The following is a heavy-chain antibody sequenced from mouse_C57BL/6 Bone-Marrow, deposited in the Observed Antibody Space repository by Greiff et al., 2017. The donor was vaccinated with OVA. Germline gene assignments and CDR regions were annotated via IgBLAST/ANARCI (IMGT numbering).Heavy chain of an antibody. V-gene: IGHV1-55*01. CDR1: GYTFTSYW. CDR2: LYPGSGST. Sequence: QVQLQQPGAELVKPGASVKMSCKASGYTFTSYWITWVKQRPGRGLEWLGDLYPGSGSTNYNEKFKSKATLTVDTSSSTAYMQLSSLTSEDSAVYYCARRYYGSSWYFDVWGTGTTVTVSS. D-gene: IGHD1-1*01. CDR3: ARRYYGSSWYFDV. J-gene: IGHJ1*03.